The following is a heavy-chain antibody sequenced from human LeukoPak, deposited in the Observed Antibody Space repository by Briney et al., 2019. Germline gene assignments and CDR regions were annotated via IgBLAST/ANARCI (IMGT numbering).Heavy chain of an antibody. CDR3: ARQGTGTTVTTPFDP. D-gene: IGHD4-17*01. CDR2: ISTSGSHT. Sequence: GGSLRLSCAASGFTFSDYYMSWIRQAPGKGLEWVSYISTSGSHTSYADSVRGRFTISRDNARTSLYLQMNSLKVEDTAVYYCARQGTGTTVTTPFDPWGQGTLVTVSP. CDR1: GFTFSDYY. V-gene: IGHV3-11*03. J-gene: IGHJ5*02.